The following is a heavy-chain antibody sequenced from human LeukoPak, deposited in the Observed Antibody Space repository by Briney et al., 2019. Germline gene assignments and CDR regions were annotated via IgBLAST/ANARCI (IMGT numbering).Heavy chain of an antibody. D-gene: IGHD1-26*01. V-gene: IGHV3-21*01. CDR2: ISGDSAYI. J-gene: IGHJ4*02. CDR1: GFIFSTYA. Sequence: PGGSLSLFCAASGFIFSTYAMKWVRQATGGGVKWVSCISGDSAYIYYADSVKGRFTICRDNSKNTLYLQMNSLRAEDTAVYYCASDAAGGNIVGVTGGFDYWGQGTLVTVSS. CDR3: ASDAAGGNIVGVTGGFDY.